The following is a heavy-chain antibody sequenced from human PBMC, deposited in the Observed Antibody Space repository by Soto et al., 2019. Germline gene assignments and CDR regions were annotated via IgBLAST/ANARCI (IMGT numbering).Heavy chain of an antibody. CDR1: SGSISTSGYY. J-gene: IGHJ4*02. Sequence: SETLSLTCSVSSGSISTSGYYWSWIRQPPGKGLEWIGYIYHSGSTYYNPSLKSRVTISVDRSKNQFSLKLSSVTAADTAVYYCAAGGGLPRYYWGQGTLVTVSS. CDR2: IYHSGST. D-gene: IGHD5-12*01. CDR3: AAGGGLPRYY. V-gene: IGHV4-30-2*01.